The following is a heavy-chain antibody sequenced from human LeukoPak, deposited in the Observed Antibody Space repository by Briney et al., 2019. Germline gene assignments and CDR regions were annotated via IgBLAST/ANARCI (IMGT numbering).Heavy chain of an antibody. D-gene: IGHD2-15*01. V-gene: IGHV3-21*01. J-gene: IGHJ4*02. Sequence: GGSLRLSCAASGFTFSSYAMSWVRQAPGKGLEWVSSISSSSSYIYYADSVKGRFTISRDNAKNSLYLQMNSLRAEDTAVYYCARDLVVAATPVGYWGQGTLVTVSS. CDR1: GFTFSSYA. CDR3: ARDLVVAATPVGY. CDR2: ISSSSSYI.